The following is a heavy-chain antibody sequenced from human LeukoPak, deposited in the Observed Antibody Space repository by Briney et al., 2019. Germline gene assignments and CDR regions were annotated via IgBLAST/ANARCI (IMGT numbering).Heavy chain of an antibody. J-gene: IGHJ3*02. D-gene: IGHD2-21*01. V-gene: IGHV4-39*01. CDR3: ARRPVVLHAFDI. CDR1: GGSITSSGYY. CDR2: LYYSGTM. Sequence: PSETLSLTCTVSGGSITSSGYYWGWIRQSPGKGLEWIGSLYYSGTMHYNPSLKSRVTISVDTSKNQFSLTLRSVTAADTAVFYCARRPVVLHAFDIWGQGTMVTVSS.